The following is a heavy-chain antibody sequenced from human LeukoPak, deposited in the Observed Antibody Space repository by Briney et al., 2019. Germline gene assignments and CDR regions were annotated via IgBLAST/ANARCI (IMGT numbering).Heavy chain of an antibody. J-gene: IGHJ5*02. D-gene: IGHD3-10*01. V-gene: IGHV3-21*01. CDR3: TRDGAGSYSSFAPFNRFDP. CDR2: ISSTSSYI. Sequence: GGSLRLSCGGSGFTFSAHSMIWVRQAPGKGLEWVSSISSTSSYIFYSDSVKGRFTISRDNAKNIIYLQMNSLRAEDTAVYYCTRDGAGSYSSFAPFNRFDPWGQGTLVTVSS. CDR1: GFTFSAHS.